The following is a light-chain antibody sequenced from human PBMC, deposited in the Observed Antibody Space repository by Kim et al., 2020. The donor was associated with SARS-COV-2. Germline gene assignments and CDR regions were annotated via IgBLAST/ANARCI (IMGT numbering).Light chain of an antibody. Sequence: QSVLTQPPSVSAAPGQKVTISCSGSSSNIGNSYVYWYQQLPGTAPKLLIYDSHKRPSGIPDRFSGSKSGTSATLGITGLQTGDEADYYCGTWDSSLSAGVFGGGTQLTVL. V-gene: IGLV1-51*01. J-gene: IGLJ3*02. CDR2: DSH. CDR3: GTWDSSLSAGV. CDR1: SSNIGNSY.